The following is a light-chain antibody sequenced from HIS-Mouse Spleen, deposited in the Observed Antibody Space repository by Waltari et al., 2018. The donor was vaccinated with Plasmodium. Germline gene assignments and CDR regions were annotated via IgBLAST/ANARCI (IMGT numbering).Light chain of an antibody. J-gene: IGLJ2*01. Sequence: SYELTQPPSVSVSPGQTARITCSGDALQKQYAYWYQQKPGQAPVLVIYKDSARPSGIPERFSGASSGTTVTLTISGVQAEDEADYYGQSADSSGTYRVFGGGTKLTVL. CDR1: ALQKQY. CDR2: KDS. V-gene: IGLV3-25*03. CDR3: QSADSSGTYRV.